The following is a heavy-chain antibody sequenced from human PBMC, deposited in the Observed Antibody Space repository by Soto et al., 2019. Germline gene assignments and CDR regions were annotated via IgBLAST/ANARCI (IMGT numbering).Heavy chain of an antibody. V-gene: IGHV1-18*01. D-gene: IGHD3-10*01. CDR2: ISAYNGNT. CDR3: ARSYGSGSKYYYYYYMDV. J-gene: IGHJ6*03. CDR1: GYTFTSYG. Sequence: QVQLVQSGAEVKKPGASVKVSCKASGYTFTSYGISWVRQAPGQGLEWMGWISAYNGNTNYAQRLQGRVTMTTNPSTSTAYMELRSLRSDDTAVYYCARSYGSGSKYYYYYYMDVRGKGTTVTVSS.